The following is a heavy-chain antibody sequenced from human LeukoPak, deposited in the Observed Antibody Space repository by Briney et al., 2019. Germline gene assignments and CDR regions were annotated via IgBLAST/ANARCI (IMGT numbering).Heavy chain of an antibody. CDR3: ARVFTIFGDAFDI. Sequence: GGSLRLSCAASGFTFSSYSMNWVRQAPGKGLEWVSSISSSSSYIYYADSVKGRFTISRDNAKNSLYLQMNSLRAEDTAVYYCARVFTIFGDAFDIWGQGTMVTVFS. V-gene: IGHV3-21*01. D-gene: IGHD3-3*01. J-gene: IGHJ3*02. CDR1: GFTFSSYS. CDR2: ISSSSSYI.